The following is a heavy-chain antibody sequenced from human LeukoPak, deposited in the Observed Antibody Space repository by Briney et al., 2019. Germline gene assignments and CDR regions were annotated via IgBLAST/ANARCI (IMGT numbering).Heavy chain of an antibody. J-gene: IGHJ4*02. V-gene: IGHV3-23*01. CDR2: ISYSSGSA. Sequence: GGSLRLSCAASGFSFSSYAVSWVRQAPGKGLEWVSGISYSSGSAYYADSVKGRFTISKDSSKNTLYLQMNSLRAEDTALYYCARGGYYDIVTGYSAQRGFDYWGRGTLVTVSS. CDR3: ARGGYYDIVTGYSAQRGFDY. CDR1: GFSFSSYA. D-gene: IGHD3-9*01.